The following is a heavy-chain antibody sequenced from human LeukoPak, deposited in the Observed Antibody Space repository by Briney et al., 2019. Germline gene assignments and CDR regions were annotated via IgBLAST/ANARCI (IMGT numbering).Heavy chain of an antibody. D-gene: IGHD3-22*01. J-gene: IGHJ3*02. CDR3: ARDLYYYDSSGSYDAFDI. V-gene: IGHV7-4-1*02. CDR1: GYTFTTYA. CDR2: INTNTGNP. Sequence: ASVKVSCKASGYTFTTYAMNWVRQAPGQGLEWMGWINTNTGNPTYAQGFTGRFVFSLDTSVSTAYLQISSLKAEDTAVYYCARDLYYYDSSGSYDAFDIWGQGAMVTVSS.